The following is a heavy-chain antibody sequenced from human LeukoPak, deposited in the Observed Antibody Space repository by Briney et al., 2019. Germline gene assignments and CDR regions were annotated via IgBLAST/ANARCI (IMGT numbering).Heavy chain of an antibody. Sequence: GGSLRLSCAASGFTFSSYAMSWVRQAPGRGLEWVSAISGSSGLTYYADSVKGRFTISRDNSKNTLFLQMNSLRAEDTAVYYCARRGESASYGDYRFDYWGQGTLVTVSS. CDR1: GFTFSSYA. D-gene: IGHD4-17*01. V-gene: IGHV3-23*01. J-gene: IGHJ4*02. CDR3: ARRGESASYGDYRFDY. CDR2: ISGSSGLT.